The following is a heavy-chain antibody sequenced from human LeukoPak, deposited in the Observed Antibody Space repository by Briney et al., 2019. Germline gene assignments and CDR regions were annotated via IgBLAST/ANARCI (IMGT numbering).Heavy chain of an antibody. CDR1: GGAISSYH. J-gene: IGHJ4*02. V-gene: IGHV4-4*07. D-gene: IGHD3-16*01. Sequence: SETLSLTCTVSGGAISSYHWSWIRQPAGKGLEWIGRIYTSGSTNYNPSLKSRVTMSVDTSKNQFSLNLSSVTATDTAVYYCARVGDYALKDWGQGTLVTVSS. CDR2: IYTSGST. CDR3: ARVGDYALKD.